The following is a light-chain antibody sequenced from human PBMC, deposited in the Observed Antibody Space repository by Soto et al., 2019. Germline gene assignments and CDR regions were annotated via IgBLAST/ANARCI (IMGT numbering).Light chain of an antibody. V-gene: IGKV3-15*01. Sequence: EVVMTQSPATVSVSPGEGVTLSCRAMQTISNDLAWYQQKPGHAPRLLIYGASTRATGVPARFSGGGSGTEFTLTISSLQSEDFAFYYCQQNNKWPPVTFGGGTKVEIK. CDR1: QTISND. CDR2: GAS. J-gene: IGKJ4*01. CDR3: QQNNKWPPVT.